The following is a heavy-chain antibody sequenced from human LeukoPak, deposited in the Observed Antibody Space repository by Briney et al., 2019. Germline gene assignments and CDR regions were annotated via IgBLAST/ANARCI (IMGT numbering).Heavy chain of an antibody. Sequence: GGSLRLSCAAAGFTFSDYGTNWVRQAPGKGLEWVSGISGSGISTYYADSVKGRFTISRDNSKNTLYLQINSLRVEDTAVYYCAREYMDVWGKGTMVTISS. CDR1: GFTFSDYG. CDR2: ISGSGIST. CDR3: AREYMDV. J-gene: IGHJ6*03. V-gene: IGHV3-23*01.